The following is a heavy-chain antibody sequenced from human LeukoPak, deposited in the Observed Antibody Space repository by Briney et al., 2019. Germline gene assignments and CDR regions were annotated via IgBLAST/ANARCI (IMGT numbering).Heavy chain of an antibody. D-gene: IGHD3-10*01. V-gene: IGHV3-21*04. Sequence: GGSLRLSCAASGFIFSDYYMDWVRQAPGKGLEWVSFISGSSSYIYYADSVKGRFTISRDNAKNSLYLQMNSLRAEDTAVYYCAKDSSGRGYYGSGSIWAPREATFSYFDYWGQGTLVTVSS. CDR3: AKDSSGRGYYGSGSIWAPREATFSYFDY. CDR2: ISGSSSYI. J-gene: IGHJ4*02. CDR1: GFIFSDYY.